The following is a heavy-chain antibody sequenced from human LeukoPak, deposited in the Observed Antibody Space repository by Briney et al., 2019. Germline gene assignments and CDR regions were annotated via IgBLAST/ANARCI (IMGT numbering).Heavy chain of an antibody. J-gene: IGHJ4*02. CDR2: ISSSSSYI. D-gene: IGHD1-1*01. CDR3: AKDPGYNWNEYYFDY. Sequence: GGSLRLSCAASGFTFSSYSMNWVRQAPGKGLEWVSSISSSSSYIYYADSVKGRFTISRDNSKNTLYLQMNSLRAEDTAVYYCAKDPGYNWNEYYFDYWGQGTLVTVSS. V-gene: IGHV3-21*01. CDR1: GFTFSSYS.